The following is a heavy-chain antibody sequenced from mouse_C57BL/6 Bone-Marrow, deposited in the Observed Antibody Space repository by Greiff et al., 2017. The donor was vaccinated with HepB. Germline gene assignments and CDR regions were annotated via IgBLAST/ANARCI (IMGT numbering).Heavy chain of an antibody. CDR2: IYPSDSET. V-gene: IGHV1-61*01. CDR3: ARWSPGLFDY. J-gene: IGHJ2*01. Sequence: QVQLQQPGAELVRPGSSVKLSCKASGYTFTSYWMDWVKQRPGQGLEWIGNIYPSDSETHYNQKFKDKATLTVDKSSSTAYMQLSSLTSEDSAVYYCARWSPGLFDYWGQGTTLTVSS. D-gene: IGHD3-2*02. CDR1: GYTFTSYW.